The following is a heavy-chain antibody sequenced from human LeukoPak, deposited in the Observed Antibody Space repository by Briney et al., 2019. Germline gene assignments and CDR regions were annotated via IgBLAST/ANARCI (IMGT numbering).Heavy chain of an antibody. D-gene: IGHD3-16*01. CDR1: GGSFSGYY. CDR3: ARDWSGGATGFDY. V-gene: IGHV4-34*01. J-gene: IGHJ4*02. CDR2: INHSGST. Sequence: PSETLSLTCAVYGGSFSGYYWSWIRQPPGKGLEWIGEINHSGSTNYNPSLKSRVTISVDTSKNQFSLKLSSVTAADTAVYYCARDWSGGATGFDYWGQGTLVTVSS.